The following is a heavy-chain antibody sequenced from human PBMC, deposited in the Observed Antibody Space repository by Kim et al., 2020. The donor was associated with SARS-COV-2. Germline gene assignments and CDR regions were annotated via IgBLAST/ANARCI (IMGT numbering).Heavy chain of an antibody. CDR3: ARYAGIAVAGRRDIQIDY. D-gene: IGHD6-19*01. V-gene: IGHV4-4*02. CDR1: GGSISSSNW. J-gene: IGHJ4*02. CDR2: IYHSGST. Sequence: SETLSLTCAVSGGSISSSNWWSWVRQPPGKGLEWIGEIYHSGSTNYNPSLKSRVTISVDKSKNQFSLKLSSVTAADTAVYYCARYAGIAVAGRRDIQIDYWGQGTLVTVSS.